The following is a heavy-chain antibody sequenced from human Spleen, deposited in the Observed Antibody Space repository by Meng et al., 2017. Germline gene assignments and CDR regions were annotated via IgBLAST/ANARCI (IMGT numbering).Heavy chain of an antibody. V-gene: IGHV1-2*06. Sequence: SVKVSCKASVGTFSSYTISRVRQAPGQRLEWMGRINPKSGDTHYAQRFQGRVTMTRDKSIITAYMELSGLRSDDTAVYYCARDVRGAFQHWGQGTLVTVSS. J-gene: IGHJ1*01. CDR3: ARDVRGAFQH. CDR2: INPKSGDT. CDR1: VGTFSSYT. D-gene: IGHD2/OR15-2a*01.